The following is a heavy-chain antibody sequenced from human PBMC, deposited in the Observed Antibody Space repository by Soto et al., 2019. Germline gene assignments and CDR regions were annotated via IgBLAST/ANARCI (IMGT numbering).Heavy chain of an antibody. J-gene: IGHJ4*02. CDR3: ATEPIYYNDGSGYYPLGH. CDR1: GYSFATYG. CDR2: ISAHNGDT. V-gene: IGHV1-18*04. Sequence: QVQLVQSGAEVKKRGASVKVSCKASGYSFATYGFSWVRQAPGQGLECVGWISAHNGDTHYSQKFQGRVTLTTDTSTHTGYMELRSLTSDNTAVYFCATEPIYYNDGSGYYPLGHWGQGTLVTVSS. D-gene: IGHD3-22*01.